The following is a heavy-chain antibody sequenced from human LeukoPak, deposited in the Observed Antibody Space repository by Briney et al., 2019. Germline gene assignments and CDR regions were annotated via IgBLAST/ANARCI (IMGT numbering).Heavy chain of an antibody. V-gene: IGHV6-1*01. J-gene: IGHJ4*02. CDR3: AREDTTGYYSAFDY. CDR1: GDSVSSNSAA. CDR2: TYYRSKCYN. Sequence: SQTLSLTCAISGDSVSSNSAAWNWIRQSPSKGLEWLGRTYYRSKCYNDYAVSVKSRITINPDTAKNQFSLHLNSVTPEDTAVYYCAREDTTGYYSAFDYWGQGTLVTVSS. D-gene: IGHD3-22*01.